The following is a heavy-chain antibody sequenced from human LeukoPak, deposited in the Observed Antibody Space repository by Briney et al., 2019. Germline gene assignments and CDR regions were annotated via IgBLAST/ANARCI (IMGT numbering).Heavy chain of an antibody. CDR3: ARDVGLNTNFDY. V-gene: IGHV3-7*01. J-gene: IGHJ4*02. D-gene: IGHD3-16*01. Sequence: SGGSLRLSCAASGFTFRNYCMGWVRQAPGKGLEWVANTKRDGSTDDYADSVRGRFTTSRDNANNLLYLQMNRLRAEDTAVYYCARDVGLNTNFDYWGQGTLVTVSS. CDR2: TKRDGSTD. CDR1: GFTFRNYC.